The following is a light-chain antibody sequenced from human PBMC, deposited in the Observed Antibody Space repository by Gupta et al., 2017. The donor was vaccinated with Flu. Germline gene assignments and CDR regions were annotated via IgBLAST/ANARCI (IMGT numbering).Light chain of an antibody. CDR3: SSHAVIVTWV. V-gene: IGLV2-11*01. CDR2: EVT. J-gene: IGLJ1*01. Sequence: QSAPTQPRSVSGYPGQSVTISCTGITNDFDYYNRVSWYTHRTGKAPTLILYEVTKRPSGVPDRFSGSKSGNTASLTISGLQSDDEADYYCSSHAVIVTWVFGTGTTVTVL. CDR1: TNDFDYYNR.